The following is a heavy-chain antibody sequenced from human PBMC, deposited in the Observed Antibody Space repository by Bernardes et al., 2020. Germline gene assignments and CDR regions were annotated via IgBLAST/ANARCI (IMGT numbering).Heavy chain of an antibody. D-gene: IGHD2-15*01. V-gene: IGHV3-23*01. CDR2: ISGSGGST. CDR1: GFTFSSYA. J-gene: IGHJ4*02. Sequence: WSLNLSCAASGFTFSSYAMSWVRQAPGKGLEWVSAISGSGGSTYYADSVKGRFTISRDNSKNTLYLQMNSLRAEDTAVYYCAKGQATLTPFDYWGQGTLVTVSS. CDR3: AKGQATLTPFDY.